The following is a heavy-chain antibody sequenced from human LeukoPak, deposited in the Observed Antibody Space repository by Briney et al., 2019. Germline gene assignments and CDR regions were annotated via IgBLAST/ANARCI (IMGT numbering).Heavy chain of an antibody. Sequence: KPSETLSLTCAVSGDSISSDYWSWIRQAPGKGLEWIGHIYYTGSTNYNPSLKSRVTISVDTSKNQFSLKVNSVTAADTAVYFCARDVGITGTTEHAAFDIWGQGTMVTVSS. J-gene: IGHJ3*02. CDR3: ARDVGITGTTEHAAFDI. D-gene: IGHD1-20*01. CDR2: IYYTGST. CDR1: GDSISSDY. V-gene: IGHV4-59*01.